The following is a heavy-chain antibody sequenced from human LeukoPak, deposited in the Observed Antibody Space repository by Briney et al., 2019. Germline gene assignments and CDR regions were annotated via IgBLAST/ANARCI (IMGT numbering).Heavy chain of an antibody. CDR3: AKISGSGSSHSDS. CDR1: GFTFSSFV. J-gene: IGHJ4*02. V-gene: IGHV3-23*01. D-gene: IGHD3-10*01. Sequence: PGGSLRLSCAASGFTFSSFVMNWVRQAPGKGLGWVSSIGGSGGGTYYADSVKGRFTISRDNSKNTLYLLMNTLRGDDTAVYYCAKISGSGSSHSDSWGQGTLVTVSS. CDR2: IGGSGGGT.